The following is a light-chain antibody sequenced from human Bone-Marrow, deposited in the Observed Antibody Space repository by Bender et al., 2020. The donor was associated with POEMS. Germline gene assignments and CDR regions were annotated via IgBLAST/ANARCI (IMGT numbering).Light chain of an antibody. J-gene: IGLJ2*01. CDR2: QDY. V-gene: IGLV3-1*01. Sequence: SLELTQPPSLSVSPGQTASISCSGERLGTKYTCWYQQKPGQAPVLVIYQDYRRPSGVSNRFSGSKSANTASLTISGVQPEDEAEYFCWSFAGGIVVFGGGTKLTVL. CDR3: WSFAGGIVV. CDR1: RLGTKY.